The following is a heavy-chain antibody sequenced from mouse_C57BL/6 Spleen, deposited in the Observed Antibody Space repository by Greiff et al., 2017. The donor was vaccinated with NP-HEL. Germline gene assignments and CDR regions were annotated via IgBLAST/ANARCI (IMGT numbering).Heavy chain of an antibody. D-gene: IGHD2-14*01. Sequence: VQLQQSGPELVKPGASVKIPCKASGYTFTDYNMDWVKQSHGKSLEWIGDINPNNGGTIYNQKFKGKATLTVDKSSSTAYMELRSLTSEDTAVYYCARLRYPYYAMDYWGQGTSVTVSS. J-gene: IGHJ4*01. CDR2: INPNNGGT. CDR3: ARLRYPYYAMDY. V-gene: IGHV1-18*01. CDR1: GYTFTDYN.